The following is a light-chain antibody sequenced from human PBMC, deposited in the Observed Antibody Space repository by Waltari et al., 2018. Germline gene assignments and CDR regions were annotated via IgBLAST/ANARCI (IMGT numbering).Light chain of an antibody. CDR1: SSDGGGYKY. V-gene: IGLV2-14*03. Sequence: QSALTQPASVSGSPGQSITISCTGTSSDGGGYKYVSWYHQHPGKAPKLMIYDVSTRPSGVSNRFSASNSGNTASLTISGLQAEDEADYYCSSYTTSNTLVFGTGTNVIVL. CDR3: SSYTTSNTLV. CDR2: DVS. J-gene: IGLJ1*01.